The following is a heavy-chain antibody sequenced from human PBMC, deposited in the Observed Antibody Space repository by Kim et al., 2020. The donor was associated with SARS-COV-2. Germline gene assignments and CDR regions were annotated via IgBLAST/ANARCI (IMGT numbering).Heavy chain of an antibody. V-gene: IGHV3-15*01. CDR3: TTGYILTGYYLNDY. Sequence: APRKGRFTHSRDDSNTTLYLQMNSLKTEDTAVYYCTTGYILTGYYLNDYWGQGTLVTVSS. D-gene: IGHD3-9*01. J-gene: IGHJ4*02.